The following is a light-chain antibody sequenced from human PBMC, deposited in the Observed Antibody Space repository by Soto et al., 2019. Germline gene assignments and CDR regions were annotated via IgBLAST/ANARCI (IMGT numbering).Light chain of an antibody. Sequence: QSALRQPPSVSAAPGQKVTISCSGSSSNIGGNSVSWYQQLPGTAPKLLIYDDNKRPSGIPGRFSGSKSGTSATLGITGFQTGDEADYYCGSWDSSLSAYVFGTGTKSPS. CDR2: DDN. CDR1: SSNIGGNS. V-gene: IGLV1-51*01. J-gene: IGLJ1*01. CDR3: GSWDSSLSAYV.